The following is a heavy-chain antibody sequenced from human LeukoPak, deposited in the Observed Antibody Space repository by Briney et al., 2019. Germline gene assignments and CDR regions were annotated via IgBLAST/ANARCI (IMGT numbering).Heavy chain of an antibody. J-gene: IGHJ4*02. CDR2: IGTAGDT. D-gene: IGHD3-10*01. Sequence: GGSLRLSCAASGFTFSSYDMHWVRHATGKGLEWVSAIGTAGDTCYPGSVKGRFTISRDNAKNSLYLQMNSLRAEDTAVYYCARDGVPNGFWGQGTLVTVSS. V-gene: IGHV3-13*01. CDR3: ARDGVPNGF. CDR1: GFTFSSYD.